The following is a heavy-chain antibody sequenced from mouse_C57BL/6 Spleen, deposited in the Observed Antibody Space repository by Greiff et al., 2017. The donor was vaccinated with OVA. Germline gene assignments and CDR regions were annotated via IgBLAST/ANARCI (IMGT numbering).Heavy chain of an antibody. CDR1: GYTFTDYY. Sequence: EVQLQQSGPELVKPGASVKISCKASGYTFTDYYMNWVKQSHGKSLEWIGDINPNNGGTSYNQKFKGKATLTVEKSSSTAYMELRSLTSEDSAVYYCARWGVTHFDYWGQGTTLTVSS. CDR3: ARWGVTHFDY. V-gene: IGHV1-26*01. J-gene: IGHJ2*01. D-gene: IGHD2-2*01. CDR2: INPNNGGT.